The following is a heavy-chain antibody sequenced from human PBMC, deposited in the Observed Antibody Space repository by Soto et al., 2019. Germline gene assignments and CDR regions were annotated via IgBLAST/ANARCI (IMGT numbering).Heavy chain of an antibody. J-gene: IGHJ6*02. CDR2: IRSKANSYAT. CDR3: TRHGPNCSGGSCYSGYYGMDV. V-gene: IGHV3-73*01. D-gene: IGHD2-15*01. CDR1: GFTFSGSA. Sequence: GGSLRLSCAASGFTFSGSAMHWVRQASGKGLEWAGRIRSKANSYATAYAASVKGRFTISRDDSKNTAYLQMNSLKTEDTAVYYCTRHGPNCSGGSCYSGYYGMDVWGQGTTVTVSS.